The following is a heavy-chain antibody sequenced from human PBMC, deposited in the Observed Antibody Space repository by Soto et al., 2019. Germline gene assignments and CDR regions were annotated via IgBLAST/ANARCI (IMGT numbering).Heavy chain of an antibody. CDR1: GYTFTGYY. Sequence: ASVKVSCKASGYTFTGYYMHWVRQAPGQGLEWMGWINPNSGGTNYAQKFQGWVTMTRDTSISTAYMELSRLRPDDTAVYYCARDHGEDYYYYMDVWGKGTTVTVSS. CDR3: ARDHGEDYYYYMDV. V-gene: IGHV1-2*04. J-gene: IGHJ6*03. CDR2: INPNSGGT. D-gene: IGHD4-17*01.